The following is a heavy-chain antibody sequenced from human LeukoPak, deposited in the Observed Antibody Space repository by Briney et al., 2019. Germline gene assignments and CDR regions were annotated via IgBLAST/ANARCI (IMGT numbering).Heavy chain of an antibody. V-gene: IGHV1-18*01. CDR3: AKDAYDILTGDIFDY. CDR2: ISAYNGNT. Sequence: ASVKVSCKASGYTFTSYGISWVRQAPGQGLEWIGWISAYNGNTNYAQKLQGRVTMTTDTSTSTAYMELRSLRSDDTAVYYCAKDAYDILTGDIFDYWGQGTLVTVSS. D-gene: IGHD3-9*01. CDR1: GYTFTSYG. J-gene: IGHJ4*02.